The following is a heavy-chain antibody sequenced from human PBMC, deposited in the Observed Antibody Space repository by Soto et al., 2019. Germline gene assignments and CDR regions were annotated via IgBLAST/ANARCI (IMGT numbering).Heavy chain of an antibody. J-gene: IGHJ6*02. CDR3: ARLGIAVAGTDYYYGMDV. V-gene: IGHV5-51*01. CDR2: IYPGDSDT. CDR1: GYSFTSYW. D-gene: IGHD6-19*01. Sequence: GESLKISCKGSGYSFTSYWIGWVRQMPGKGLECMGIIYPGDSDTRYSPSFQGQVTISADKSISTAYLQWSSLKASDTAMYYCARLGIAVAGTDYYYGMDVWGQGTTVTVSS.